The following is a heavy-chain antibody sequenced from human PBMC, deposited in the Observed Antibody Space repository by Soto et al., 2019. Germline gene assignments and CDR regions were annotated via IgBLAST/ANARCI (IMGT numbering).Heavy chain of an antibody. J-gene: IGHJ6*02. V-gene: IGHV4-59*12. D-gene: IGHD3-22*01. Sequence: LSLTSIVSRGSPSSYYWSWICQPQGKGLEWIGYIYDSGSTNYNPSLKSPVTISVDTSKHHFSLKLSSVTAADTAVYYCAVGYYDTSGPDYGLDVWGQGATVTVSS. CDR1: RGSPSSYY. CDR3: AVGYYDTSGPDYGLDV. CDR2: IYDSGST.